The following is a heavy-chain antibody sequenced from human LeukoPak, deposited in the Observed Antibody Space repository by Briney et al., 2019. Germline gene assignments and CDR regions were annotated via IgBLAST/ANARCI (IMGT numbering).Heavy chain of an antibody. CDR3: ARAWGNIDY. CDR2: ISSSGSTI. CDR1: EFTFSSYE. V-gene: IGHV3-48*03. J-gene: IGHJ4*02. D-gene: IGHD3-16*01. Sequence: PGGSLRLSCAASEFTFSSYEMNWVRQAPGKGLEWVSYISSSGSTIYYADSVKGRFTISRDNAKNSLYLQMNSLRAEDTAVYYCARAWGNIDYWGQGTLVTVSS.